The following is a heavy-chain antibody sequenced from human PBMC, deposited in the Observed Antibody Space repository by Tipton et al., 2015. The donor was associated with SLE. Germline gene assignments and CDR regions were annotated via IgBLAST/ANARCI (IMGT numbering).Heavy chain of an antibody. Sequence: TLSLTCTVSGGSIRSASFCWGCIRRPPGKGLEWVGSIYYSGRTYYNPSLLSRVTISVDTSTNQFSLKLNSVTAADTAVYYCTTNGHGETYEVFTEQLRHRGHGT. CDR1: GGSIRSASFC. CDR3: TTNGHGETYEVFTEQLRH. D-gene: IGHD6-6*01. V-gene: IGHV4-39*01. CDR2: IYYSGRT. J-gene: IGHJ1*01.